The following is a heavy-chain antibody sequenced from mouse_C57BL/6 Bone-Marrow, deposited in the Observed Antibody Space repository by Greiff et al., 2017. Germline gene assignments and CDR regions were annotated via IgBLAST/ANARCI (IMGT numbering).Heavy chain of an antibody. CDR2: IRNKANGYTT. J-gene: IGHJ4*01. Sequence: EVQGVESGGGLVQPGGSLSLSCAASGFTFTDYYMSWVRQPPGKALEWLGFIRNKANGYTTEYSASVKGRFTISRDNSQSILYLQMNALRAEDSATYYCARYWLPYPTHYYAMDYWGQGTSVTVSS. CDR3: ARYWLPYPTHYYAMDY. V-gene: IGHV7-3*01. D-gene: IGHD2-2*01. CDR1: GFTFTDYY.